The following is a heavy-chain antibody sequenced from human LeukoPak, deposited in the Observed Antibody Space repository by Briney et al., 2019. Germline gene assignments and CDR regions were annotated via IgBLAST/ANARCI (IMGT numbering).Heavy chain of an antibody. D-gene: IGHD5-18*01. Sequence: GGSLRLSCAASGFTFSSSWMDWVRQAPGKGLEWVASINPEGSEKYSADSVKGRFTISRDNAKNSLYLQMDSLRVEDTAFYYCARDLAYSRLDYWGQGMLVTVSS. J-gene: IGHJ4*02. CDR1: GFTFSSSW. V-gene: IGHV3-7*01. CDR2: INPEGSEK. CDR3: ARDLAYSRLDY.